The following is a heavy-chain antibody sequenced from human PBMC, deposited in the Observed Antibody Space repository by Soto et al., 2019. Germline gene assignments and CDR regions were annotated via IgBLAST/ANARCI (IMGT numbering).Heavy chain of an antibody. D-gene: IGHD2-2*01. CDR3: AAAEDIVVVPAAKNYYYYGMDV. Sequence: GXSVKVSCKASGFTFTSSAVQWVRQARVQRLEWIGWIVVGSGITNYSQKFQERVTITRDMSTSTAYMELSSLRSEDTAVYYCAAAEDIVVVPAAKNYYYYGMDVWGQGTTVTVSS. V-gene: IGHV1-58*01. CDR1: GFTFTSSA. J-gene: IGHJ6*02. CDR2: IVVGSGIT.